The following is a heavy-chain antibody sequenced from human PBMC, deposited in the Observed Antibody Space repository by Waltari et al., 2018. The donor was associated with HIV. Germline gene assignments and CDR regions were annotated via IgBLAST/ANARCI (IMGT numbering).Heavy chain of an antibody. D-gene: IGHD3-3*01. CDR3: ARGRGRRITIFGVVISSFDP. CDR1: GYTFTSSD. CDR2: MNPNSGNT. V-gene: IGHV1-8*01. Sequence: QVQLVQSGAEVKKPGASVKVSCKASGYTFTSSDINWVRKAPGQGLEWMGWMNPNSGNTGYAQKFQGRVTMTRNTSISTAYMELSSLRSEDTAVYYCARGRGRRITIFGVVISSFDPWGQGTLVTVSS. J-gene: IGHJ5*02.